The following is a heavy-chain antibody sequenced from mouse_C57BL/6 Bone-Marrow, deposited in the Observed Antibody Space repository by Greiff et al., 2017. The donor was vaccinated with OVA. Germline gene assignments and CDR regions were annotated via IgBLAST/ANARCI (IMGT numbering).Heavy chain of an antibody. CDR3: ARSYYGNYGYFDV. V-gene: IGHV1-31*01. Sequence: VQLQQSGPELVKPGASVKISCKASGYSFTGYYMHWVKQSHGNILDWIGYIYPYNGVSSYNQKFKGKATLTVDKSSSTAYMELRSLTSEDSAVYDGARSYYGNYGYFDVWGTGTTVTVSS. D-gene: IGHD2-1*01. CDR1: GYSFTGYY. CDR2: IYPYNGVS. J-gene: IGHJ1*03.